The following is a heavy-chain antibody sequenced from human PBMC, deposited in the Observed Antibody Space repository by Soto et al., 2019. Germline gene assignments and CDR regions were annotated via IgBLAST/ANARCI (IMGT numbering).Heavy chain of an antibody. CDR3: ATSFGSGSRAFDY. CDR2: FNPILSFS. D-gene: IGHD3-10*01. J-gene: IGHJ4*02. V-gene: IGHV1-69*02. CDR1: GDTFTFYT. Sequence: QVQLVQSGAEVKKPGSSVKVSCKASGDTFTFYTINWVRQAPGLGLEWMGRFNPILSFSNSALKFQGSVTLTADKSTSTAYMVLSSLRSEDTAIYYCATSFGSGSRAFDYWGQGALVTVSS.